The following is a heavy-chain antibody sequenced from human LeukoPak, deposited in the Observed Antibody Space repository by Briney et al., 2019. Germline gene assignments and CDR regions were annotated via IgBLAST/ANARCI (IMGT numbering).Heavy chain of an antibody. J-gene: IGHJ4*02. CDR1: GFIFSSHS. CDR2: ISFDGNIK. Sequence: GGSLRLSCLASGFIFSSHSMHWVRQAPGKGLEWVAVISFDGNIKYYADSVQGRFTISRDNSKNTLYLQMISLRPEDTAVYCCARDLRGPSEWGQGSLVTVSS. V-gene: IGHV3-30-3*01. CDR3: ARDLRGPSE. D-gene: IGHD4-17*01.